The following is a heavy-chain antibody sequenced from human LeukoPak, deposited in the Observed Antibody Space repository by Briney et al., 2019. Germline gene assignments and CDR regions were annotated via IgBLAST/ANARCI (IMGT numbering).Heavy chain of an antibody. V-gene: IGHV3-9*01. CDR2: ISWNSGSI. CDR3: ARVQNSYHYDSSGYVYY. CDR1: GFTFDDYA. D-gene: IGHD3-22*01. J-gene: IGHJ4*02. Sequence: GGSLRLSCAASGFTFDDYAMHWVRQAPGKGLEWVSGISWNSGSIGYADSVKGRFTISRDNAKNSLYLQMNSLRADDTAVYYCARVQNSYHYDSSGYVYYWGQGTLVTVSS.